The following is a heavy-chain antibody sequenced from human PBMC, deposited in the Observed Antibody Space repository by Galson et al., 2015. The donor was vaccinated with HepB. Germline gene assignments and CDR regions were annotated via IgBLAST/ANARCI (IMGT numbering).Heavy chain of an antibody. V-gene: IGHV5-51*01. D-gene: IGHD2-15*01. CDR1: GYSFTSYW. CDR3: ARQHWGEAATGYYYYMDV. CDR2: IYPGDSDT. J-gene: IGHJ6*03. Sequence: QSGAEVKKPGESLKISCKGSGYSFTSYWIGWVRQMPGKGLEWMGIIYPGDSDTRYSPSFQGQVTISADKSISTAYLQWSSLKASDTAVYYCARQHWGEAATGYYYYMDVWGKGTTVTVSS.